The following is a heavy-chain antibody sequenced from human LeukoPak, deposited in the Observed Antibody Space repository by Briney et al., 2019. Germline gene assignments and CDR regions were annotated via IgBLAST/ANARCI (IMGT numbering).Heavy chain of an antibody. Sequence: SETLSLTCSVSGTSITTYYWSWIRQPPGKGLEWIGWVYHTGTTSYNPSHKSRVTMSLDTSKNQFSLKLRSVTAADTAVYYCTKGRDTAMGWGQGTLVTVSS. CDR2: VYHTGTT. D-gene: IGHD5-18*01. CDR3: TKGRDTAMG. J-gene: IGHJ4*02. V-gene: IGHV4-59*01. CDR1: GTSITTYY.